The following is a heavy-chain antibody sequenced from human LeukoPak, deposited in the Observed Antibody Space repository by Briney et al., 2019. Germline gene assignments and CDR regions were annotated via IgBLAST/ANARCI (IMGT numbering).Heavy chain of an antibody. Sequence: GGSLRLSCAASGFTFSSYAMSWVRQAPGKGLEWVSAISGSGGSTYYADSVKGRFTISRDNSKNTLYLQMNSLRAEDTAVYYCARDLRGSARYWYFDLWGRGTLVTVSS. D-gene: IGHD5/OR15-5a*01. CDR3: ARDLRGSARYWYFDL. J-gene: IGHJ2*01. CDR1: GFTFSSYA. V-gene: IGHV3-23*01. CDR2: ISGSGGST.